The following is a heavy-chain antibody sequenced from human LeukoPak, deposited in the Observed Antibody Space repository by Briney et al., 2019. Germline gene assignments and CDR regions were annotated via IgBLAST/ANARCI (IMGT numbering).Heavy chain of an antibody. J-gene: IGHJ4*02. D-gene: IGHD6-19*01. CDR2: ITTKSTKYAT. CDR1: GFTFSGSD. V-gene: IGHV3-73*01. Sequence: GGSLRLSCAASGFTFSGSDMHWVRQASGKGLGWVGRITTKSTKYATAYAASVNGRFTISRDDSENTAYLQMNGLKIEDTAVYYCTTYRSGHYWGQGTLVTVSS. CDR3: TTYRSGHY.